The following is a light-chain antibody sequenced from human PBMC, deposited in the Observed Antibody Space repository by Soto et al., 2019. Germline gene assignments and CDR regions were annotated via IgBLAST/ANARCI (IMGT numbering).Light chain of an antibody. CDR1: STDIGAYNF. Sequence: QSALTQPRSVSASPGQSVTISCIGTSTDIGAYNFVSWYQQHPGKVPKLMIYDVTKRPSGVPDRFSGSKSGNTASLTISGLQTDDEADYYCSSYAGRYTLVLGGGTKLTVL. J-gene: IGLJ2*01. CDR2: DVT. CDR3: SSYAGRYTLV. V-gene: IGLV2-11*01.